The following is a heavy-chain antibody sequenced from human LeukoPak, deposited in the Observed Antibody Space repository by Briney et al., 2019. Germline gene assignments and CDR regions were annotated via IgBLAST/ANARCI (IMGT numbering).Heavy chain of an antibody. J-gene: IGHJ4*02. V-gene: IGHV3-7*01. CDR2: INQDGSVK. D-gene: IGHD7-27*01. CDR1: GFTFSRDW. CDR3: ARDVNWGCFDF. Sequence: GGSLRLSCAASGFTFSRDWMSWVRQAPGKGLEWVANINQDGSVKDYVDSVQGRFTISRDNAKNSLFLQMSSLGAEDTAVYYCARDVNWGCFDFWGQGALVTVSS.